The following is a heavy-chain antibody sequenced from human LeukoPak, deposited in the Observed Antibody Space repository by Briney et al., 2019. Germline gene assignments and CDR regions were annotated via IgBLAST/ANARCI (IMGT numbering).Heavy chain of an antibody. V-gene: IGHV3-49*03. CDR3: TRDSPYYDSSGYQRRYYYYYYMDV. D-gene: IGHD3-22*01. CDR2: IRSKAYGGTT. Sequence: GRSLRLSCTASGFTSGDYAMSWFRQAPGKGLEWVGFIRSKAYGGTTEYAASVKGRFTISRDDSKSIAYLQMNSLKTEDTAVYYCTRDSPYYDSSGYQRRYYYYYYMDVWGKGTTVTVSS. CDR1: GFTSGDYA. J-gene: IGHJ6*03.